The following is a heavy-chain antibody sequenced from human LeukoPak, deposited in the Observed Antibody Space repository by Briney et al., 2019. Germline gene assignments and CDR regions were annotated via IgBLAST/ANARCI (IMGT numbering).Heavy chain of an antibody. Sequence: GGSLRLSCAASGFTFSSYAMSWVRQAPGKGLEWVSAISGSGGSTYYADSVKGRFTNSRDNSKNTLYLQMNNLRAEDTAVYYCAKGDSSGSGFDYWGQGTLVTVSS. V-gene: IGHV3-23*01. CDR3: AKGDSSGSGFDY. J-gene: IGHJ4*02. D-gene: IGHD3-22*01. CDR2: ISGSGGST. CDR1: GFTFSSYA.